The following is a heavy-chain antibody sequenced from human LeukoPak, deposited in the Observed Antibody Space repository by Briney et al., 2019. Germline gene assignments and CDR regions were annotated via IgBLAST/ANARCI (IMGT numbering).Heavy chain of an antibody. Sequence: SETLSLTCAVYGGSFSGYYWSWIRQPPGKGLEWIGEINHSGSTNYNPSPKSRVTISVDTSKNQFSLKLSSVTAADTAVYYCARAKLARYYFDYWGQGTLVTVSS. CDR2: INHSGST. J-gene: IGHJ4*02. CDR3: ARAKLARYYFDY. V-gene: IGHV4-34*01. D-gene: IGHD1-1*01. CDR1: GGSFSGYY.